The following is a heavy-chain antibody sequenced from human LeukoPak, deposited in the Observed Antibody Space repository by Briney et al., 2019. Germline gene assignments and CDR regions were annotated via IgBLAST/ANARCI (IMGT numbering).Heavy chain of an antibody. D-gene: IGHD1-26*01. Sequence: SETLSLTCAVYGGSFSGYYWSWLRQPPGKGLEWIGEINHSGSTNYNPSLKSRVTISVDTSKNQFSLKLSSVTAADTAVYYCARDRSYYFFDYWGQGTLVTVSS. J-gene: IGHJ4*02. CDR1: GGSFSGYY. V-gene: IGHV4-34*01. CDR2: INHSGST. CDR3: ARDRSYYFFDY.